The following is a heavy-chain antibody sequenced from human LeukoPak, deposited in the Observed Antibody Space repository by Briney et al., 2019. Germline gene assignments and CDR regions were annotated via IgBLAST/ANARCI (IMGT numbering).Heavy chain of an antibody. Sequence: GGSLRLSCAASGFTFSSYGMHWVRQAPGKGLEWVAVIWYDGSNKYYADSVEGRFTISRDNSKNTLYLQMNSLRAEDTAVYYCARGDYGDYISDYWGQGTLVTVSS. D-gene: IGHD4-17*01. V-gene: IGHV3-33*01. J-gene: IGHJ4*02. CDR3: ARGDYGDYISDY. CDR2: IWYDGSNK. CDR1: GFTFSSYG.